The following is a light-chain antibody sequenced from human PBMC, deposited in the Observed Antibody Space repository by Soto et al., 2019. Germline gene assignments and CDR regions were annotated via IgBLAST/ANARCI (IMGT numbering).Light chain of an antibody. V-gene: IGKV1-5*03. CDR3: QQDNSYSAD. CDR1: QTISSW. CDR2: KAS. Sequence: PFASLGDRVTITFRASQTISSWLAWYQQKPGKAPKLLIYKASTLKSGVPSRFSGSGSGTEFTLTISSLQPDDFATYYCQQDNSYSADFGEVAKAEI. J-gene: IGKJ4*01.